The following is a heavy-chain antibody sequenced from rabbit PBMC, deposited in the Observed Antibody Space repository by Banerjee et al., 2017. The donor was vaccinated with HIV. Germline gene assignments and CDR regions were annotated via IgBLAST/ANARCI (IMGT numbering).Heavy chain of an antibody. CDR1: GFSFSSSYY. V-gene: IGHV1S45*01. J-gene: IGHJ4*01. CDR3: ARDLAGAIGWNFNL. D-gene: IGHD4-1*01. Sequence: QEQLEESGGDLVKPEGSLTLTCTASGFSFSSSYYMCWVRQAPGKGLEWIACINTSSGNTVYASWAKGRFTISKTSSTTVTLQMTSLTAADTATYFCARDLAGAIGWNFNLWGPGTLVTVS. CDR2: INTSSGNT.